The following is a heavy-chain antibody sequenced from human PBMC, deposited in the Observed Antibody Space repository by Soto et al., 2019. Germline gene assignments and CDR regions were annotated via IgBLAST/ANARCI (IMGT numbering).Heavy chain of an antibody. CDR3: ARADPSHYYYMDV. Sequence: ASVKVSCKASGYTFTGYYMHWVRQAPGQGLEWMGWINPNSGGTNYAQKFQGWVTMTRDTSISTAYMELSRLRSDDTAVYYCARADPSHYYYMDVWGKGTTVTVSS. CDR2: INPNSGGT. CDR1: GYTFTGYY. J-gene: IGHJ6*03. V-gene: IGHV1-2*04.